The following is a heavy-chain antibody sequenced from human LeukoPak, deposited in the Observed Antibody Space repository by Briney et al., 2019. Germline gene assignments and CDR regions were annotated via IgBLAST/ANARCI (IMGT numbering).Heavy chain of an antibody. CDR2: ISYDGRNK. Sequence: GGSLRLSCAASGFTFSTYNIHWVRQAPGKGLEWVAVISYDGRNKYYADSVKGRFTISRDNSKNTLYLQMNSLRAEDTAVYYCAKYLSGSFDYWGQGTLVTVSS. CDR3: AKYLSGSFDY. CDR1: GFTFSTYN. J-gene: IGHJ4*02. D-gene: IGHD3-22*01. V-gene: IGHV3-30*18.